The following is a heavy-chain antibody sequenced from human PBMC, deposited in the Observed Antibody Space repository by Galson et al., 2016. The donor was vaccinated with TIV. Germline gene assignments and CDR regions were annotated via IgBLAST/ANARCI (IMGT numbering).Heavy chain of an antibody. J-gene: IGHJ4*02. D-gene: IGHD2-15*01. Sequence: AEVKKPGESLKISCQGSGYSFATYWIAWVRQMLGKGLDWMGIIYPGNSDTRYSPSFQGQVTISADRSTNTAYLQWSSLKASDTAIYYCATRVLPPAWMPATSLHSWGQGTLVTGSS. CDR2: IYPGNSDT. CDR3: ATRVLPPAWMPATSLHS. V-gene: IGHV5-51*03. CDR1: GYSFATYW.